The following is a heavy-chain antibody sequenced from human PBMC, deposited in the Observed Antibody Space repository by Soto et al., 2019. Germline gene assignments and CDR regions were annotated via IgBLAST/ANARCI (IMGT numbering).Heavy chain of an antibody. CDR2: IKSKTDGGTT. CDR3: TTHQGGSGSYSAGMDV. CDR1: GFTFSNAW. V-gene: IGHV3-15*07. J-gene: IGHJ6*02. Sequence: GGSLRLSCAASGFTFSNAWMNWVRQAPGKGLEWVGRIKSKTDGGTTDYAAPVKGRFTISRDDSKNTLYLQMNSLKTEDTAVYHCTTHQGGSGSYSAGMDVWGQGTTVTVSS. D-gene: IGHD3-10*01.